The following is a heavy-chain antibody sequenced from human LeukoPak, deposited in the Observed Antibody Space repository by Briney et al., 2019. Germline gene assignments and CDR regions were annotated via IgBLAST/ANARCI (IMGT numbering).Heavy chain of an antibody. CDR1: GFIFFTYT. CDR2: ISNTSTYM. CDR3: AKALDTDWNDDEACFCDY. J-gene: IGHJ4*02. Sequence: PGGSLRLTCADSGFIFFTYTMNWVRQAPGKGLEWVSSISNTSTYMYYAGSVKGRFTISRDNAKKSLYLQMNSLGAEDSGVYYCAKALDTDWNDDEACFCDYWREGPLVTVSS. V-gene: IGHV3-21*01. D-gene: IGHD1-1*01.